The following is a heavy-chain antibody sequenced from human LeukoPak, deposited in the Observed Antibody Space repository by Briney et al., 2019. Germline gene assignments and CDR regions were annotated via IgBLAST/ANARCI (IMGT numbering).Heavy chain of an antibody. Sequence: ASVKVSCKASGYTFTGYYMHWVRQAPGQGLEWMGWINPNSGGTNYAQKFQGRVTMTRDTSISTAYMELSRLRSDDTAVYYCARDPRGVVAAAGTRGWYFDYWGQGTLVTVSS. CDR1: GYTFTGYY. CDR3: ARDPRGVVAAAGTRGWYFDY. V-gene: IGHV1-2*02. D-gene: IGHD6-13*01. CDR2: INPNSGGT. J-gene: IGHJ4*02.